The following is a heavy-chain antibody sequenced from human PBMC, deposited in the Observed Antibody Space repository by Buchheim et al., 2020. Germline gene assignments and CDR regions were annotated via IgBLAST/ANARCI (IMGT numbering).Heavy chain of an antibody. D-gene: IGHD2-15*01. CDR2: TFYGGAT. Sequence: QVQLQESGSRLVKPSNTLSLTCTVSGGSFRSSGSFWAWIRQTPGKGLVWIGSTFYGGATYYKPSLKIRVTISVDSYRKLFSQSRNSATAADTAVYYCAKARGAAAASSFDYWGQG. CDR1: GGSFRSSGSF. V-gene: IGHV4-39*07. J-gene: IGHJ4*02. CDR3: AKARGAAAASSFDY.